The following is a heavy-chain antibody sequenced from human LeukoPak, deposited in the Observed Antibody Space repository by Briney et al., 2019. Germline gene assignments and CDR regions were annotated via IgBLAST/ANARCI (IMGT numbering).Heavy chain of an antibody. J-gene: IGHJ4*02. D-gene: IGHD3-22*01. CDR1: GFTFSSYA. Sequence: PGGSLRLSCAASGFTFSSYAMHWVRQAPGKGLEWVAVISYDGSNKYYADSVKGRFTISRDNSKNTLSLQMSSLRVEDTAVYYCAKSGYNYDSDAYAFIDYWGQGTLVTVSS. CDR3: AKSGYNYDSDAYAFIDY. CDR2: ISYDGSNK. V-gene: IGHV3-30*04.